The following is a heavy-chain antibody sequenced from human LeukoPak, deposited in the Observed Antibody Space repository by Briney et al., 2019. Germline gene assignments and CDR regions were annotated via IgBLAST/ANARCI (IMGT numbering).Heavy chain of an antibody. CDR3: ARGVEPLVANTLAY. D-gene: IGHD1-14*01. CDR2: LYSDGNT. J-gene: IGHJ4*02. V-gene: IGHV3-53*01. CDR1: GFTVITND. Sequence: GGSLRLSCAASGFTVITNDMTWVRQAPGKGLEWVSVLYSDGNTKYADSVQGRFTISRDNSKNTLYLEMNSLSPDDTAVYYCARGVEPLVANTLAYWGQGTLVTVSS.